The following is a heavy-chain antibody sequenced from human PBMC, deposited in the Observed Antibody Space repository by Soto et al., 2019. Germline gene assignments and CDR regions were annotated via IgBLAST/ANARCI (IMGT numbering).Heavy chain of an antibody. V-gene: IGHV1-18*01. D-gene: IGHD6-19*01. CDR1: GFTFSSYG. CDR2: ISAYNGNT. J-gene: IGHJ5*02. Sequence: VKVSFQASGFTFSSYGISWGRQAPGQGLEWMGWISAYNGNTNYAQKLQGRVTMTTDTSTSTAYMELRSLRSDDTAVYYCARDQWLVRSSWFDPWGQGTLVTVSS. CDR3: ARDQWLVRSSWFDP.